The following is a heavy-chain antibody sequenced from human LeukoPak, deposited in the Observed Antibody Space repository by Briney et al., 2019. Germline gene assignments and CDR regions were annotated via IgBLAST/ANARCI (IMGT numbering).Heavy chain of an antibody. J-gene: IGHJ4*02. Sequence: ASVKVSCKASGYTFTSYDTNWVRQATGQGLEWMGWMNPNSGNTGYAQKFQGRVTMTRNTSISTAYMEPSSLRSEDTAVYYCARGQKRSTYYDFWSGYYPPLYFDYWGQGTLVTVSS. CDR1: GYTFTSYD. V-gene: IGHV1-8*01. D-gene: IGHD3-3*01. CDR2: MNPNSGNT. CDR3: ARGQKRSTYYDFWSGYYPPLYFDY.